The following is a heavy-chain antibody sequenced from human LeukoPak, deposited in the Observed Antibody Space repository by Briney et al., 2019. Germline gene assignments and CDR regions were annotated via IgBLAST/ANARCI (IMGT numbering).Heavy chain of an antibody. D-gene: IGHD2-21*02. J-gene: IGHJ5*02. CDR2: IIPIFGTA. CDR3: AESRTVVTAILSFVWSDP. V-gene: IGHV1-69*13. Sequence: SVKVSCKASGGTFSSYAISWVRQAPGQGLEWMGGIIPIFGTANYAQKFQGRVTITADESTSTAYMELSSLRSEDTAVYYCAESRTVVTAILSFVWSDPWGQGTLVTVSS. CDR1: GGTFSSYA.